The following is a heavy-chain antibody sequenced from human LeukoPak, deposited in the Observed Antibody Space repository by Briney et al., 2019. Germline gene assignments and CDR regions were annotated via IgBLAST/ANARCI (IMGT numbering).Heavy chain of an antibody. CDR1: RFIFSSYA. Sequence: PGRSLRLSCAGSRFIFSSYAMHWVRQAPGKGLEWVAVISYDGSNKYYADSVKGRFTISRDNSKNTLYLQMNSLRADDTAVYYCAKDRTTMVNYFDYWGQGTLVTVSS. V-gene: IGHV3-30-3*01. CDR3: AKDRTTMVNYFDY. D-gene: IGHD5-18*01. J-gene: IGHJ4*02. CDR2: ISYDGSNK.